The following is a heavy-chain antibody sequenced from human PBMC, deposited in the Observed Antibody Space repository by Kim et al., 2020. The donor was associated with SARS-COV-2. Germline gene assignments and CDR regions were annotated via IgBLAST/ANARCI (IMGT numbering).Heavy chain of an antibody. J-gene: IGHJ3*02. CDR3: VRELELFVGAFDI. CDR1: GYTFTGYY. CDR2: INPNSGGT. Sequence: ASVKVSCKASGYTFTGYYMHWVRQAPGQGLEWMGWINPNSGGTNYAQKFQGRVTMTRDTSISTAYMELSRLRSDDTAVYYCVRELELFVGAFDIWGQGTMVTVSS. D-gene: IGHD1-7*01. V-gene: IGHV1-2*02.